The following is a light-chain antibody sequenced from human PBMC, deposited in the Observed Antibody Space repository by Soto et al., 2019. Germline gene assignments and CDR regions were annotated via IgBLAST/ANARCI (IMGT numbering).Light chain of an antibody. Sequence: EILLTQSPGTLSLSPGERATLSCGASQSVGTSYLAWYQQKPGQAPRLLMYGTSSRATGISDRLSGSGSGTDFTLTISRMASEDLAVYYCQQYDSSPTFGQGTKVDIK. J-gene: IGKJ1*01. CDR1: QSVGTSY. CDR2: GTS. V-gene: IGKV3-20*01. CDR3: QQYDSSPT.